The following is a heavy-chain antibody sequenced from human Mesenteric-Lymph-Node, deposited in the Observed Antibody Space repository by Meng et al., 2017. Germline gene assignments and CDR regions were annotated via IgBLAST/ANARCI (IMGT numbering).Heavy chain of an antibody. V-gene: IGHV3-74*01. CDR1: VFTFSNYY. D-gene: IGHD4-17*01. Sequence: VQAEAAGGGLVRAGGSLSLSFAGSVFTFSNYYMHWVRQWPGKGLVWVLRIILDGSATSYADSVKGRFTISRDNAKNTVYLQMNSLRVEDTAVYYCAGTTMTPDSDYWGQGTLVTVSS. CDR3: AGTTMTPDSDY. CDR2: IILDGSAT. J-gene: IGHJ4*02.